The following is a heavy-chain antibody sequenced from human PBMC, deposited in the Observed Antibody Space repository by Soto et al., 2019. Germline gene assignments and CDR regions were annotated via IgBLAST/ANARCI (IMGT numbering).Heavy chain of an antibody. J-gene: IGHJ6*02. Sequence: SETLSLTCTVSGGSVSSGSYYWSWIRQPPGKGLEWIGYIYYSGSTNYNPSLKSRVTISVDTSKNQFSLELSSVTAADTAVYYCARELSGSYYYGMDVWGQGTTVTVYS. CDR3: ARELSGSYYYGMDV. V-gene: IGHV4-61*01. D-gene: IGHD1-26*01. CDR1: GGSVSSGSYY. CDR2: IYYSGST.